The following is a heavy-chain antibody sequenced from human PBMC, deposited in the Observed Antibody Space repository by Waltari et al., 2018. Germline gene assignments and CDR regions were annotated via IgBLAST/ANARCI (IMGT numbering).Heavy chain of an antibody. CDR1: GYTLTELS. Sequence: QVQLVQSGAEVKKPGASVKVSCPVSGYTLTELSMHWVRQAPGKGLDWMGGFDPGEGEKTYAQKFQGRFTRTEETSTETAYMELSGLRSEDTAVYYCAKGTGLGKTIRLNVFAFDIWGQGTMVTVSS. J-gene: IGHJ3*02. CDR2: FDPGEGEK. V-gene: IGHV1-24*01. CDR3: AKGTGLGKTIRLNVFAFDI. D-gene: IGHD7-27*01.